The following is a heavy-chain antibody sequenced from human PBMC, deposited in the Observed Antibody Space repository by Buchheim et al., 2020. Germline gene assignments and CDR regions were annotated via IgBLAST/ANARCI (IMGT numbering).Heavy chain of an antibody. CDR2: IYYSGST. CDR1: GGSISSYY. V-gene: IGHV4-59*01. CDR3: ARESPDCSSTSCAIDY. J-gene: IGHJ4*02. Sequence: QVQLQESGPGLVKPSETLSLTCTVSGGSISSYYWSWIRQPPGKGLEWIGYIYYSGSTNYNPSLKSRVTISVDTSKNQFSLKLSSVTAADTAVYYCARESPDCSSTSCAIDYWGQGT. D-gene: IGHD2-2*01.